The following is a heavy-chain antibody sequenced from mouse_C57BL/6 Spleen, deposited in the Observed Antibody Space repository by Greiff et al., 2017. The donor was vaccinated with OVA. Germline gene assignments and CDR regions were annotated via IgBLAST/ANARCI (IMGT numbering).Heavy chain of an antibody. CDR3: ARSPLDYYGSSLDAMDY. D-gene: IGHD1-1*01. CDR1: GYTFTSYW. CDR2: INPSSGYT. J-gene: IGHJ4*01. V-gene: IGHV1-7*01. Sequence: QVQLQQSGAELAKPGASVKLSCKASGYTFTSYWMHWVKQRPGQGLEWIGYINPSSGYTKYNQKFKDKATLTADKSSSTAYMQLSSLTYEDSAVYYCARSPLDYYGSSLDAMDYWGQGTSVTVSS.